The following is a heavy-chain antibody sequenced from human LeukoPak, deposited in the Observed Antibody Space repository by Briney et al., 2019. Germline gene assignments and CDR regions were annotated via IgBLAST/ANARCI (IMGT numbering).Heavy chain of an antibody. Sequence: PGGSLRLSCAASGFTFSNYWMTWVRQAPGKGLEWVANINQDGSKEYYMDSVKARFTISRDNAKNSLSLQVNSLRAEDTAVYYCVRDGGVSGYDLLDDWGQGSLVTVS. D-gene: IGHD5-12*01. J-gene: IGHJ4*02. CDR1: GFTFSNYW. V-gene: IGHV3-7*01. CDR2: INQDGSKE. CDR3: VRDGGVSGYDLLDD.